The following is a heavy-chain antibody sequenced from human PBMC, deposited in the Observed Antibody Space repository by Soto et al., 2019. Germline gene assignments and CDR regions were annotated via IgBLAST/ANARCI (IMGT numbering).Heavy chain of an antibody. CDR2: IYYSGST. D-gene: IGHD3-10*01. CDR3: ARGLWFGELIAFDI. V-gene: IGHV4-59*01. Sequence: PGKGLEWIGYIYYSGSTNYNPSLKSRVTISVDTSKNQFSLKLSSVTAADTAVYYCARGLWFGELIAFDIWGQGTMVTVSS. J-gene: IGHJ3*02.